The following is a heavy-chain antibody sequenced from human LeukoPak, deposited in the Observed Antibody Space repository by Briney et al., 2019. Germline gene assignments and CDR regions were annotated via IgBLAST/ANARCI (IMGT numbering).Heavy chain of an antibody. V-gene: IGHV1-2*02. J-gene: IGHJ6*02. Sequence: ASVKVSFKASGYTFTVYYMHWVRQAPGQGLEWMGWINPNSGGTNYAQKFQGRVTMTRDTSISTVYMELSRLRSDDTAVYYCARGRIAAAGFYYYYYGMDVWGQGTTVTVSS. D-gene: IGHD6-13*01. CDR1: GYTFTVYY. CDR3: ARGRIAAAGFYYYYYGMDV. CDR2: INPNSGGT.